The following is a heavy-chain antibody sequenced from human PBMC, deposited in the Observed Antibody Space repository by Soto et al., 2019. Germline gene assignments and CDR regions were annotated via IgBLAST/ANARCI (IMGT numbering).Heavy chain of an antibody. J-gene: IGHJ4*02. Sequence: QVHLVQSGAEVKKPGASVKVSCKGFGYAFTTYGITWVRQAPGQGLEWMGWISAHNGNTNYAQKLQGRVTVTRDTSTSTAYMELRSLRSDDTAVYYCARGRYGDYSGQGALVTVSS. CDR2: ISAHNGNT. CDR1: GYAFTTYG. D-gene: IGHD1-1*01. V-gene: IGHV1-18*01. CDR3: ARGRYGDY.